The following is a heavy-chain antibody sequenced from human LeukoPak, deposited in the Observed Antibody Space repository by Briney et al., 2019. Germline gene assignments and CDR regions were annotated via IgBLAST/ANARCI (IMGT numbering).Heavy chain of an antibody. J-gene: IGHJ2*01. D-gene: IGHD4-17*01. CDR3: ARDFPPDYGDYLEYVDL. CDR1: GGTFSSYA. CDR2: IIPIFGTA. V-gene: IGHV1-69*05. Sequence: ASVKVSCKASGGTFSSYAISWVRQAPGQGLEWMGRIIPIFGTANYAQKFQGRVTITTDESTSTAYMELSSLRSEDTAVYYCARDFPPDYGDYLEYVDLWGRGTLVTVSS.